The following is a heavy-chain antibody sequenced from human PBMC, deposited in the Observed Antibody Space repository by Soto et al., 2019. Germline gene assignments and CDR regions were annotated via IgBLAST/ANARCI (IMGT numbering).Heavy chain of an antibody. J-gene: IGHJ4*02. D-gene: IGHD5-18*01. CDR2: INHSGST. CDR3: ARVSSYGPQRRTHPPFDY. Sequence: SETLSLTCAVYGGSFSGYYWSWIRQPPGKGLEWIGEINHSGSTNYNPSLKSRVTISVDTSKNQFSLKLSSVTAADTAVYYCARVSSYGPQRRTHPPFDYWGQGTLVTVSS. V-gene: IGHV4-34*01. CDR1: GGSFSGYY.